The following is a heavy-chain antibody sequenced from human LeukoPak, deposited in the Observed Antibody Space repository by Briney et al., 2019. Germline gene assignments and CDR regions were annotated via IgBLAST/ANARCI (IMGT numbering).Heavy chain of an antibody. V-gene: IGHV1-69*13. CDR2: IIPIFGTA. CDR1: GGTFSSYA. CDR3: ARDGYGAGGFDY. J-gene: IGHJ4*02. Sequence: SVKVSCKASGGTFSSYAISWVRQAPGQGLERMGGIIPIFGTANYAQKFQGRVTITADESTSTAYMELSSLRSEDTAVYYCARDGYGAGGFDYWGQGTLVTVSS. D-gene: IGHD5-18*01.